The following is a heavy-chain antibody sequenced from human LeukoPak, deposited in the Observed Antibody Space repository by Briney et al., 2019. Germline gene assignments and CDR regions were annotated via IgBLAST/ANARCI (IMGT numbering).Heavy chain of an antibody. V-gene: IGHV3-23*01. Sequence: QTGGSLRLSCAASGFTFSSYAMSWVRQAPGKGLECISGFSGSGGSTYYADSVKGRFTISGDNSKNTLYLQMNSLRAEDTAVYYCAKDGFVGSGWYRYYFDYWGQGTLVTVSS. CDR3: AKDGFVGSGWYRYYFDY. CDR1: GFTFSSYA. J-gene: IGHJ4*02. D-gene: IGHD6-19*01. CDR2: FSGSGGST.